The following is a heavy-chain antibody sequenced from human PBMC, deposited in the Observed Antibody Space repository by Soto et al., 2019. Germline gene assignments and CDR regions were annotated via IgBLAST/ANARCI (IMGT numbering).Heavy chain of an antibody. J-gene: IGHJ6*02. CDR2: VYYSGGT. CDR3: ARQAVDIAIGALDV. D-gene: IGHD5-18*01. V-gene: IGHV4-39*01. CDR1: GGSIRSSSYY. Sequence: SETLSLTCTVSGGSIRSSSYYWGCIRQPPGKGLEWIGSVYYSGGTYYSPSLKSRVTISVDTSKNQFSLKLSSVTAADTAVYYCARQAVDIAIGALDVWGQGTTVTASS.